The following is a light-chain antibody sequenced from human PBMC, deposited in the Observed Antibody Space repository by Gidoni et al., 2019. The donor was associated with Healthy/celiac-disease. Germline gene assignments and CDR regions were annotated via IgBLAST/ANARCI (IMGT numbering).Light chain of an antibody. V-gene: IGKV1-27*01. CDR1: QGIINY. CDR3: QKYNSAPLT. Sequence: DIQMTQSPSSLSASVGDRVTTTCRASQGIINYLAWYQQKPGKVPKLLIYAASTWQSGVPSRFSGSGSGTDFTLTISSLQPEDVATYYCQKYNSAPLTFGPGTKVDIK. J-gene: IGKJ3*01. CDR2: AAS.